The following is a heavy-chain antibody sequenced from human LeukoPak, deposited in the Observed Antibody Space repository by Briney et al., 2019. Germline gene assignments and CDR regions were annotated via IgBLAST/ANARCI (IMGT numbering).Heavy chain of an antibody. V-gene: IGHV3-74*01. Sequence: PGGSLRLSCAASGFTFSSYWMNWVRQAPGKGLEWVSRINSGGSSTSYADSVKGRFTISTDNAKNTLYLQMNSLSPSDTAVYYFSRYYYSAHDAFDIWGQGTMVTVSS. CDR1: GFTFSSYW. CDR3: SRYYYSAHDAFDI. CDR2: INSGGSST. D-gene: IGHD3-22*01. J-gene: IGHJ3*02.